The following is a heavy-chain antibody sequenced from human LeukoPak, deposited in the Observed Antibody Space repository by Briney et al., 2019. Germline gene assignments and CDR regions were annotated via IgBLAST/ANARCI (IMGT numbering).Heavy chain of an antibody. J-gene: IGHJ3*02. CDR1: GYTFTSYY. CDR2: INPSGGST. D-gene: IGHD1-7*01. Sequence: GASVKVSCKASGYTFTSYYMHWVRQAPGQGLEWMGIINPSGGSTSYAQKFQGRVTMTRDTSTSTVYMELTSLGSDDTAVYYCARDRTGTTYSFDIWGQGTMVTVSS. CDR3: ARDRTGTTYSFDI. V-gene: IGHV1-46*01.